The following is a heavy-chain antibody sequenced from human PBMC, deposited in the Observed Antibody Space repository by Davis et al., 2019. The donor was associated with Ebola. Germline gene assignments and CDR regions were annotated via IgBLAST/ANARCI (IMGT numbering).Heavy chain of an antibody. J-gene: IGHJ4*02. CDR1: GGSFSGYY. Sequence: PSETLSLTCAVYGGSFSGYYWSWIRQPPGKGLEWIGEINHSGSTNYNPSLKSRVTISIDTSKNQFSLKLNSVTAADTAVYHCARAGIYRPYYFDYWGQGTLVTVSS. CDR2: INHSGST. V-gene: IGHV4-34*01. CDR3: ARAGIYRPYYFDY. D-gene: IGHD3-16*02.